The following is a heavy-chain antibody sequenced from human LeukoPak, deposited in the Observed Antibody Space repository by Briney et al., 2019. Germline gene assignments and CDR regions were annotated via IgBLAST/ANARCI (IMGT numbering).Heavy chain of an antibody. Sequence: SETLSLTCTVSGGSISSYYWSWIRQPPGKGLEWIGYIYYSGSTNYNPSLKSQVTISVDTSKNQFSLKLSSVTAADTAVYYCARDRDGSGSYYDYWGQGTLVTVSS. CDR3: ARDRDGSGSYYDY. J-gene: IGHJ4*02. V-gene: IGHV4-59*01. D-gene: IGHD3-10*01. CDR1: GGSISSYY. CDR2: IYYSGST.